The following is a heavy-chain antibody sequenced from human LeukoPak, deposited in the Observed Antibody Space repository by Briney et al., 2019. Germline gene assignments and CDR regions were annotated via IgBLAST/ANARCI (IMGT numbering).Heavy chain of an antibody. Sequence: GGSLRLSCAASGFTFSSYSMNWVRQAPGKGLEWVSSISSSSSYIYYADSVKGRFIISRDNAKNSLYLQMNSLRAEDTAVYYYARAIGARWELLGAFYFCWQERMLIISS. CDR3: ARAIGARWELLGAFYF. J-gene: IGHJ3*01. CDR1: GFTFSSYS. CDR2: ISSSSSYI. V-gene: IGHV3-21*01. D-gene: IGHD1-26*01.